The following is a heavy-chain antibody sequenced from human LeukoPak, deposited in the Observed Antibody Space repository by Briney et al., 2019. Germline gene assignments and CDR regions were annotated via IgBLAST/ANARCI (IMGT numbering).Heavy chain of an antibody. D-gene: IGHD3-22*01. CDR2: IIPIFGTA. V-gene: IGHV1-69*13. J-gene: IGHJ4*02. Sequence: GASVKVSCKASGGTFSSYAISWVRQAPGQGLEWMGGIIPIFGTANYAQKFQGRVTITADESTSTAYMELSSLRSEDTAVYYCARAGGYYQRLDYWGQGTLVTVSS. CDR3: ARAGGYYQRLDY. CDR1: GGTFSSYA.